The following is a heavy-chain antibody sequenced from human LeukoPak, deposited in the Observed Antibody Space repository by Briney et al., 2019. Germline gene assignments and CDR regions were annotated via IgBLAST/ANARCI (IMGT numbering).Heavy chain of an antibody. V-gene: IGHV3-11*01. CDR1: GFTFDDYG. CDR3: ARVLRYCRGGNCYSGGLGYMDV. CDR2: ISRSGSTK. J-gene: IGHJ6*03. D-gene: IGHD2-15*01. Sequence: GSLRLSCAASGFTFDDYGMSWVRQAPGKGLEWVSSISRSGSTKYYADSVKGRFTISRDNAKNSLFLQMNSLRAEDTAVYYCARVLRYCRGGNCYSGGLGYMDVWGKGTTVTISS.